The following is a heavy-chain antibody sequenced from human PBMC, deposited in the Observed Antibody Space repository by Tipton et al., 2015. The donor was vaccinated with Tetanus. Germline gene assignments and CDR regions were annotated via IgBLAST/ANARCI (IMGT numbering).Heavy chain of an antibody. CDR1: GVSISGGRYY. J-gene: IGHJ4*02. CDR2: IYSSGSA. Sequence: TLSLTCTVSGVSISGGRYYWSWIRQRPGKGLEWIGDIYSSGSAYTDPSLKGRVTITVDTSENQSFLRLNSVTAADTAVYYCARDQARGARGWNCFDFWGLGTLVTVSS. D-gene: IGHD1-26*01. V-gene: IGHV4-31*03. CDR3: ARDQARGARGWNCFDF.